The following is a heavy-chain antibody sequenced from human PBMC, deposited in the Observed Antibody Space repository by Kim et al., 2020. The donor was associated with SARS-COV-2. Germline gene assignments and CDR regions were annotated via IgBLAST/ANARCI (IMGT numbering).Heavy chain of an antibody. J-gene: IGHJ4*02. CDR3: ARDHGQKDVDY. CDR2: NT. Sequence: NTNYPKNLQGRISMTADTSTNTFYIELRRLTSDDTAVYYCARDHGQKDVDYWGQGTLVTVSS. V-gene: IGHV1-18*01.